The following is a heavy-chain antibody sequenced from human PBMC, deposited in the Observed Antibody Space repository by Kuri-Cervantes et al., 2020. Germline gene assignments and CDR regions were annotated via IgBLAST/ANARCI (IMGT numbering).Heavy chain of an antibody. CDR3: AREGVAAAGYYYYGMDV. D-gene: IGHD6-13*01. J-gene: IGHJ6*02. V-gene: IGHV3-30-3*01. CDR2: ISYDGSNK. Sequence: GESLKISCAASGFTFSSYAMHWVRQAPGKGLEWVAVISYDGSNKYYADSVKGRFTISRDNSKNTLYLQMNSLRAEDTAVYYCAREGVAAAGYYYYGMDVWGQGTTVTVSS. CDR1: GFTFSSYA.